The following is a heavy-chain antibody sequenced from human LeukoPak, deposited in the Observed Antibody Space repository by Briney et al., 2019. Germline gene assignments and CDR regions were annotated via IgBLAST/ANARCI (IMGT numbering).Heavy chain of an antibody. J-gene: IGHJ4*02. Sequence: GGSLRLSCAASGFTFRTYWMSWVRQAPGKGLEWVASINQGGSETYYAESVKGRFTISRDNAMNSFFLQMNSLRAEDTAVYYCARLIGDRTIYDYWGQGTLVTVSS. CDR2: INQGGSET. CDR1: GFTFRTYW. CDR3: ARLIGDRTIYDY. V-gene: IGHV3-7*01. D-gene: IGHD6-6*01.